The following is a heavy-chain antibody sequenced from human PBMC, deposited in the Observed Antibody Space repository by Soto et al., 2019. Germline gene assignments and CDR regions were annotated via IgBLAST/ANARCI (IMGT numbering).Heavy chain of an antibody. Sequence: QVQFVQSGAEVKKPGASVKVSCKASGYTFTSYAMHWVRQAPGQRLEWMGWINAGNGNTKYSQKFQGRVTITRDTSASTAYMELSSLRSEDTAVYYCARDRYCSSTSCHDAFDIWGQGTMVTVSS. CDR1: GYTFTSYA. D-gene: IGHD2-2*01. CDR3: ARDRYCSSTSCHDAFDI. CDR2: INAGNGNT. V-gene: IGHV1-3*01. J-gene: IGHJ3*02.